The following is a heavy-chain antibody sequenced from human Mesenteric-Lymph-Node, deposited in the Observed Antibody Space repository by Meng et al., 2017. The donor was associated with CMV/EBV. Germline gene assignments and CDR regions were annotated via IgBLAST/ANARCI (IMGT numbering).Heavy chain of an antibody. J-gene: IGHJ5*02. CDR3: ARDAWAAAGSSWLDP. CDR1: GFTFSSYS. CDR2: MPYDGSSK. V-gene: IGHV3-30*02. D-gene: IGHD6-13*01. Sequence: GESLKISCAASGFTFSSYSMNWVRQAPGKGLEWVAFMPYDGSSKYYADSVKGRFTISRDNSMNTVYLQMNSLRGEDTAVYYCARDAWAAAGSSWLDPWGQGSLVTVSS.